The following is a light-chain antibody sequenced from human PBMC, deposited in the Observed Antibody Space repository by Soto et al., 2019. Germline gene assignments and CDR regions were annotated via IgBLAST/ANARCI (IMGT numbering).Light chain of an antibody. CDR1: QYISNY. CDR3: QQYDNLPLT. J-gene: IGKJ3*01. V-gene: IGKV1-33*01. Sequence: DIRMTQSPSSLSASVGDRVTITCQASQYISNYLNWYQQKPGKAPRLLIYDASNLETGVPSRFSVSVSGTDFTFTISSLQPEDVATYYCQQYDNLPLTFGPGTKVDIE. CDR2: DAS.